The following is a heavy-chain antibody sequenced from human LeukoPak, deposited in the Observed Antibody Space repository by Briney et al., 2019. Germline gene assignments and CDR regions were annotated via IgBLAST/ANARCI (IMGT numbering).Heavy chain of an antibody. CDR2: IYYSGST. V-gene: IGHV4-59*01. CDR3: ARETVTTSLDY. D-gene: IGHD4-17*01. CDR1: GGSISSYY. J-gene: IGHJ4*02. Sequence: SETLSLTCTVSGGSISSYYWIWIRQPPGKGLEWIGYIYYSGSTNYNPSLKSRVTISVDTSKNQFSLRLSSVTAADTAVYYCARETVTTSLDYWGQGTLVTVSS.